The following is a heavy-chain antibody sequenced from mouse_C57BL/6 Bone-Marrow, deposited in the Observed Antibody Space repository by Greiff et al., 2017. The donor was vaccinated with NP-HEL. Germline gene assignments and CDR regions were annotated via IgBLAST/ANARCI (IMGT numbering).Heavy chain of an antibody. CDR3: ARSRYYGSREDWYFDV. D-gene: IGHD1-1*01. Sequence: VQLQQSGPELVKPGASVKISCKASGYSFTGYYMNWVKQSPEKSLEWIGEINPSTGGTTYNQKFKAKATLTVDKSSSTAYMQLKSLTSEDSAVYYCARSRYYGSREDWYFDVWGTGTTVTVAS. V-gene: IGHV1-42*01. CDR2: INPSTGGT. J-gene: IGHJ1*03. CDR1: GYSFTGYY.